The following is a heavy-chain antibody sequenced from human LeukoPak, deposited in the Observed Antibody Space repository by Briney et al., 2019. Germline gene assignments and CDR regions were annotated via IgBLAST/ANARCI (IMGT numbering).Heavy chain of an antibody. CDR2: INTYNGNT. CDR1: GYNFNSYG. Sequence: ASVKVSCKASGYNFNSYGFSWVRQAPGQGLEWMGWINTYNGNTKYVEKFQGRVTMTTDISTSVAYMELRSLRSDDTAVYYCARDVNDYVRGSYIPIDYWGQGTLVTISS. CDR3: ARDVNDYVRGSYIPIDY. D-gene: IGHD3-16*01. J-gene: IGHJ4*02. V-gene: IGHV1-18*01.